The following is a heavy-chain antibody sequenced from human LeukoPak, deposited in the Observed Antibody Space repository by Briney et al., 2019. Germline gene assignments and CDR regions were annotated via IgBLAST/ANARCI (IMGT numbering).Heavy chain of an antibody. V-gene: IGHV1-3*03. CDR3: ARGYGGNLCEL. Sequence: ASVKVSCKASGYDFTKYAVQWVRQAPGQRLEWMGWIDAGNGRTKYSQDFQGRVTITRDTSASIAYMELSSLRSDDMAVYYCARGYGGNLCELWGQGTLVTVSS. CDR2: IDAGNGRT. J-gene: IGHJ4*02. CDR1: GYDFTKYA. D-gene: IGHD4-23*01.